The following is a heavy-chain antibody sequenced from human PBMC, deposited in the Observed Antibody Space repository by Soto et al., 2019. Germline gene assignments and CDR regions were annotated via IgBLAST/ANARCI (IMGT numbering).Heavy chain of an antibody. CDR1: GFTFSSYA. Sequence: QVQLVESGGGVVQPGRSLRLSCAASGFTFSSYAMHWVRQAPGKGLEWVAVISYDGSNKYYADSVKGRFTISRDNSKNPLYLQMNSLRAEGTAVYYCARPLWRDDYNWGYFDLWGRGTLVTVSS. CDR3: ARPLWRDDYNWGYFDL. J-gene: IGHJ2*01. V-gene: IGHV3-30-3*01. CDR2: ISYDGSNK. D-gene: IGHD4-4*01.